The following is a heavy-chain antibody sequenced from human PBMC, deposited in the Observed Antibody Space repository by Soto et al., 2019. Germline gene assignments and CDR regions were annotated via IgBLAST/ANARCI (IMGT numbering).Heavy chain of an antibody. CDR1: GFSLSTSGMC. D-gene: IGHD6-19*01. CDR3: ARIRNTRGSGWYYFDY. V-gene: IGHV2-70*01. CDR2: IDWGDEK. J-gene: IGHJ4*02. Sequence: SGPTLVNPTQTLTLTCTFSGFSLSTSGMCVSWIRRPPGKALEWLALIDWGDEKYYSTSLKTRLTISKDTSKNQVVLTMTNMEPVDTATYYCARIRNTRGSGWYYFDYWGQGTLVTVSS.